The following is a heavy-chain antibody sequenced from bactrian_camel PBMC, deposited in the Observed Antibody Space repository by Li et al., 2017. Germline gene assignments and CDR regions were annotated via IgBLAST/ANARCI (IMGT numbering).Heavy chain of an antibody. Sequence: HVQLVESGGGSVQAGGSLRLSCASSSATSNTYYMGWFRQAPGKEREGVAAIDNNGRTSYTDSVKGRFTISEDSTKSTVHLQMSSLNPDDAGVYYCAAVKGCFVVPGPPMEDWYKYWGQGTQVTVS. V-gene: IGHV3S53*01. CDR3: AAVKGCFVVPGPPMEDWYKY. D-gene: IGHD2*01. CDR1: SATSNTYY. CDR2: IDNNGRT. J-gene: IGHJ4*01.